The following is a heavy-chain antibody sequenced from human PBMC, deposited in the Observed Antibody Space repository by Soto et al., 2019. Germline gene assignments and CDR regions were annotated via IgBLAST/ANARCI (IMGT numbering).Heavy chain of an antibody. Sequence: GGSLRLSCAASGFTFSSYSMNWVRQAPGKGLEWVSSISSSSSYIYYADSVKGRFTISRDNAKNSLYLQMNSLRAEDTAVYYCARDDVPLAKSDYWGQGTLVTVSS. CDR2: ISSSSSYI. J-gene: IGHJ4*02. V-gene: IGHV3-21*01. CDR3: ARDDVPLAKSDY. CDR1: GFTFSSYS.